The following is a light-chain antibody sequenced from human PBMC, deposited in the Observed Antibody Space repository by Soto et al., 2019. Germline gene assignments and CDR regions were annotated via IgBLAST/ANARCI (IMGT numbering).Light chain of an antibody. CDR2: EAS. CDR3: QQYSHFST. Sequence: DIQLTQSPSTLSASVGDRATISCRASQSISNWLAWYQQKPGIAPKLLIYEASRLESGVPSRFSGTGSGTEFTLTISSLQPDDFATYYCQQYSHFSTFGQGTKVDIK. J-gene: IGKJ1*01. CDR1: QSISNW. V-gene: IGKV1-5*03.